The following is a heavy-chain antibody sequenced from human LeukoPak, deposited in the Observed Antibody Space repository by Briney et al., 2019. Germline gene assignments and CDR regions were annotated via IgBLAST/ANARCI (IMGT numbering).Heavy chain of an antibody. CDR2: VSYDGSNK. CDR3: ARDSRTMIVVFYFDY. D-gene: IGHD3-22*01. CDR1: GFTFSNYW. V-gene: IGHV3-30*03. J-gene: IGHJ4*02. Sequence: GGSLRLSCAASGFTFSNYWMFWVRQAPGKGLEWVAVVSYDGSNKYYADSVKGRFTISRDNSKNTLYLQMNSPRAEDTAVYYCARDSRTMIVVFYFDYWGQGTLVTVSS.